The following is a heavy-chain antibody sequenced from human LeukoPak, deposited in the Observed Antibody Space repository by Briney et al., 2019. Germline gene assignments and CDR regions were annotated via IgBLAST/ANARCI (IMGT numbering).Heavy chain of an antibody. CDR2: ISGSGGST. J-gene: IGHJ4*02. CDR1: GFTFSDYY. Sequence: GGSLRLSCAASGFTFSDYYMSWIRQAPGKGLEWVSAISGSGGSTYYADSVKGRFTISRDSSKNTLYLQMNSLRAEDTAVYYCAKDRGSYFDYWGQGTLVTVSS. D-gene: IGHD1-26*01. V-gene: IGHV3-23*01. CDR3: AKDRGSYFDY.